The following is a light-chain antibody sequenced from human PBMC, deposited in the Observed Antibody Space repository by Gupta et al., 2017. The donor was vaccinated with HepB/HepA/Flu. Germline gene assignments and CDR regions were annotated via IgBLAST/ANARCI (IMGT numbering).Light chain of an antibody. CDR2: DVS. CDR1: SSDVGAYNY. Sequence: QFALTQPRSVSGSPGQSVTISCTGTSSDVGAYNYVSWYQQHPGKAPKLMIYDVSGRPSGITDRFSGSKSGNTASLTISGLQTEDEGDYFCWSYAGGYNLVFGGGTKLTVL. J-gene: IGLJ2*01. CDR3: WSYAGGYNLV. V-gene: IGLV2-11*01.